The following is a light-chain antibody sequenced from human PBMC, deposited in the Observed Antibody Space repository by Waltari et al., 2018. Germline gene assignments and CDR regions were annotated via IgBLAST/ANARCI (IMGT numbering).Light chain of an antibody. CDR3: HQSASSPLT. J-gene: IGKJ4*01. CDR2: DAS. CDR1: QTVDRSY. V-gene: IGKV3-20*01. Sequence: ENVLTQSPGALSLSPGERATLSCRASQTVDRSYLAWFQQKPGQAPRLLIYDASNRATGIPDRFSGSGSGTDFTLTINRLEPEDFAVYYCHQSASSPLTFGGGTKVEIK.